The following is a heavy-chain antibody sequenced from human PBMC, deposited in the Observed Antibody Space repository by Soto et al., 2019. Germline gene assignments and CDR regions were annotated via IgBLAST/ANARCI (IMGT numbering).Heavy chain of an antibody. CDR1: GYTFTSYG. D-gene: IGHD6-13*01. J-gene: IGHJ6*02. V-gene: IGHV1-18*01. Sequence: QVQLVQSGAEVKKPGASVKVSCKASGYTFTSYGISWVRQAPGQGLEWMGWISAYNGNTNYAQKLQGRVTMTTDTSTSTAYVELRSLRSDDTAVYYCARELLGAAGTYYYYGMDVWGQGTTVTVSS. CDR2: ISAYNGNT. CDR3: ARELLGAAGTYYYYGMDV.